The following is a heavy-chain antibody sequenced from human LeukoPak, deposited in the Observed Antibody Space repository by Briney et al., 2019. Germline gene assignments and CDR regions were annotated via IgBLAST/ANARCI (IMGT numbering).Heavy chain of an antibody. V-gene: IGHV3-23*01. CDR1: GFTFSSYG. CDR2: ISGSGGST. CDR3: AKLTYGSGTYGAFDY. J-gene: IGHJ4*02. D-gene: IGHD3-10*01. Sequence: GGSLRLSCAASGFTFSSYGMSWVRQAPGKGLEWVSAISGSGGSTYYADSVKGRFTISRDNSENTLYLQMNSLRAEDTAVYYCAKLTYGSGTYGAFDYWGQGTLVTVST.